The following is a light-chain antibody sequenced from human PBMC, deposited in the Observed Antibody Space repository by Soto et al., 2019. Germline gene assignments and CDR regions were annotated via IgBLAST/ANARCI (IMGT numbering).Light chain of an antibody. V-gene: IGLV2-18*01. CDR1: TTDVGNYNT. J-gene: IGLJ1*01. Sequence: QAVLTQPPSVSGSPGQSVTISCTGTTTDVGNYNTVSWYQQAPGTAPRLIIYEVNNRPSGAPDRFSGSTSVNTASLTISGLQAEDETDYYCSLYTRDGGLIFGTGTKLTVL. CDR2: EVN. CDR3: SLYTRDGGLI.